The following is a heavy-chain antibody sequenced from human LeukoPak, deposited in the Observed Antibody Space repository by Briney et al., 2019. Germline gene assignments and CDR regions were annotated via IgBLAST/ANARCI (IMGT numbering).Heavy chain of an antibody. J-gene: IGHJ5*02. D-gene: IGHD1-26*01. CDR3: ARDQRSESYYPWGWFDP. CDR2: TYSDGSK. CDR1: GFAGSTNY. Sequence: AGSLTFTCAASGFAGSTNYLSWDRQAQGQGLEWVSVTYSDGSKYYTDSVKGRFTISRDNSKNTLYLQMNSLRPEDTAVYYCARDQRSESYYPWGWFDPWGQGTLVTVSS. V-gene: IGHV3-66*02.